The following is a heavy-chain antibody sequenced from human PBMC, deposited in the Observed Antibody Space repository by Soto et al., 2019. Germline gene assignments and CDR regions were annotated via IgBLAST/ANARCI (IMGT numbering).Heavy chain of an antibody. J-gene: IGHJ4*02. CDR1: RFTFSSYA. V-gene: IGHV3-64D*06. CDR3: VKGLVVLDAKNFDY. CDR2: ISSNGGST. D-gene: IGHD2-15*01. Sequence: DGSLRLSCSASRFTFSSYAMHRVRYAQGSGLEYVSAISSNGGSTYYAHSVKGRFTIYRDNSKNTLYLQMSSLRAEDTAVYYCVKGLVVLDAKNFDYWGQGTLETVSS.